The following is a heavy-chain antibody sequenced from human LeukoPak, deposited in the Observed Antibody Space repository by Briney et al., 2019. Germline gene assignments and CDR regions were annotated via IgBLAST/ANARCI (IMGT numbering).Heavy chain of an antibody. D-gene: IGHD1-26*01. CDR3: AKIGQWEFMGYFYHYYYMDV. CDR2: VTVDGRTE. CDR1: GFTFNEFA. J-gene: IGHJ6*03. Sequence: PGGSVRLSCAASGFTFNEFAMHWVRQSPGKGLEWVALVTVDGRTEYYADSVRGRFTISRDNSKESLFLQMTSLRPEDTALYYCAKIGQWEFMGYFYHYYYMDVWGKGITVTVSS. V-gene: IGHV3-43*02.